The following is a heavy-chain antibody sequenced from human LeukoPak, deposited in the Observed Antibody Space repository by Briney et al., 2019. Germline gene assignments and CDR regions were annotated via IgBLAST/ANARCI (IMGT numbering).Heavy chain of an antibody. CDR1: GFTFDDYG. Sequence: PGGSPRLSCAASGFTFDDYGMTWVRQAPGKGLEWVSGINWNGGSTGYADSVKGRFSILRDTAKNSLYLQMNSLRAEDTALYYCARGYCSGGSCFLFDYWGQGTLVTVSS. CDR2: INWNGGST. J-gene: IGHJ4*02. CDR3: ARGYCSGGSCFLFDY. V-gene: IGHV3-20*04. D-gene: IGHD2-15*01.